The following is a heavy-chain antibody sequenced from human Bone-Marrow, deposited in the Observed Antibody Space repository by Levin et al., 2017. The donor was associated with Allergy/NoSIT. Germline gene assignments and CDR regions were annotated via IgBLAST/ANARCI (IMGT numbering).Heavy chain of an antibody. CDR1: GYTLTELS. Sequence: PWGSLRLSCKVSGYTLTELSMHWVRQAPGKGLEWMGGFDPEDGETIYAQKFQGRVTMTEDTSTDTAYMELSSLRSEDTAVYYCATPSVGVVVAASSFDYWGQGTLVTVSS. D-gene: IGHD2-15*01. CDR2: FDPEDGET. V-gene: IGHV1-24*01. J-gene: IGHJ4*02. CDR3: ATPSVGVVVAASSFDY.